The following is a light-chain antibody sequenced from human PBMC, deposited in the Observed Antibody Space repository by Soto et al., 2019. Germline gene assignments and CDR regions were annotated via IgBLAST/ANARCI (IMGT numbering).Light chain of an antibody. CDR2: SAS. CDR3: QQLNSYPQT. Sequence: IKLNQSPSSLSASVGDRVTITCQASRGISSYLAWYQQKPGKAPKLLVYSASTLQSGVPSRFSGSGSGPDFTLTISSLQPEDSATYFCQQLNSYPQTFGQGTRLEIK. V-gene: IGKV1-9*01. J-gene: IGKJ5*01. CDR1: RGISSY.